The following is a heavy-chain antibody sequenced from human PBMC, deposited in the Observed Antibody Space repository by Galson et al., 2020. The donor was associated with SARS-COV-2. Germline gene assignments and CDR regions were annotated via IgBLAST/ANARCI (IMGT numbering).Heavy chain of an antibody. Sequence: GGSLRLSCAASGFTFSSYWMHWVRQAPGKGLVWVSRIYSEGSSTSYADSVKGRFTISVDNAKNTLYLQMSSLRAEDTAVYYCARGDMRNDYFDYWGQGTLVTVSS. D-gene: IGHD3-16*01. V-gene: IGHV3-74*01. J-gene: IGHJ4*02. CDR3: ARGDMRNDYFDY. CDR1: GFTFSSYW. CDR2: IYSEGSST.